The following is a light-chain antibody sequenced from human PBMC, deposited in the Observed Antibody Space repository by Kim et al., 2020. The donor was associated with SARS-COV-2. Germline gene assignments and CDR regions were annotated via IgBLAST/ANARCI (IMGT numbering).Light chain of an antibody. CDR3: CTYAGGPYV. V-gene: IGLV2-23*02. J-gene: IGLJ1*01. CDR1: SSDIGTYNL. CDR2: DVS. Sequence: PGQSITISCTRTSSDIGTYNLVSWYQHHPGKAPKFIIYDVSKRPSGVSTRFSGSKSGNTASLTISGLQADDEADYYCCTYAGGPYVFGTGTKVTVL.